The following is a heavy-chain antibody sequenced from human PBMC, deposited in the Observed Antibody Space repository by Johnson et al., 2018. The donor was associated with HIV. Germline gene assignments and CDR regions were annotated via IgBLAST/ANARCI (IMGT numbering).Heavy chain of an antibody. CDR3: ARVTLVLDI. CDR2: IYSGGST. V-gene: IGHV3-66*03. CDR1: GFTFDDYG. Sequence: VQLVESGGGLIQPGGSLRLSCAASGFTFDDYGMSWVRQAPGKGLEWVSVIYSGGSTGYADSVKGRFTISRDNSKNTMYLQLNSLRAEDTAVYYCARVTLVLDIWGQGTMVTVSS. J-gene: IGHJ3*02. D-gene: IGHD4-23*01.